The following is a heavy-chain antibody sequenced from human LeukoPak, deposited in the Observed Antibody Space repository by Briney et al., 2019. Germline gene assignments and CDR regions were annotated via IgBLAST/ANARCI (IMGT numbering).Heavy chain of an antibody. CDR3: AREGAAAGRVLDY. D-gene: IGHD6-13*01. J-gene: IGHJ4*02. V-gene: IGHV1-3*01. CDR1: GYTFTSYA. Sequence: ASVKVSCKASGYTFTSYAMHWVRQAPGQRLEWMGWINAGNGNTKYSQKFQGRVTITRDTSASTAYMELSSLRSEDTAVYYCAREGAAAGRVLDYWGQGTLVTVSS. CDR2: INAGNGNT.